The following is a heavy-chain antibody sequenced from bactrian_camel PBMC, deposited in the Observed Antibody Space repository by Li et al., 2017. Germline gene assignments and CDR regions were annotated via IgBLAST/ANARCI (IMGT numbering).Heavy chain of an antibody. CDR1: GYTYPIIC. CDR2: IDSDGSI. D-gene: IGHD2*01. V-gene: IGHV3S53*01. J-gene: IGHJ4*01. Sequence: HVQLVESGGDPVRAGGSLRLSCKASGYTYPIICMGWFRQIPDKEREGVAGIDSDGSISYSDSVKGRFTISKDNAKNTLYLHMNSLKPDDTAMYVCAVADSAGDCYSASEYNYWGQGTQVTVS. CDR3: AVADSAGDCYSASEYNY.